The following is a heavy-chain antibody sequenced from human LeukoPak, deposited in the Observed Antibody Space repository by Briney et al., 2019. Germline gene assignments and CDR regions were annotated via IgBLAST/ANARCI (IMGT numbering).Heavy chain of an antibody. V-gene: IGHV4-59*01. D-gene: IGHD3-22*01. Sequence: SETLSLTCTVSGGSISSYYRSWIRQPPGKGLEWIGYIYYSGSTNYNPSLKSRVTISVDTSKNQFSLKLSSVTAADTAVYYCARGSIDYDSSGYYYYGMDVWGQGTTVTVSS. CDR2: IYYSGST. CDR1: GGSISSYY. CDR3: ARGSIDYDSSGYYYYGMDV. J-gene: IGHJ6*02.